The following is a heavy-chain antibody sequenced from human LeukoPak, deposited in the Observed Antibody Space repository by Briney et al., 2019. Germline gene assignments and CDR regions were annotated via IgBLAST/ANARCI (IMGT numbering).Heavy chain of an antibody. Sequence: GGSLRLSCVASGFTFSSYAMSWVRQAPGKGLEWVSAISGSGGSTYYADSVKGRFTISRDNSKNTLYLQVNSLRAEDTAVYYCAKGGTSSSSWTDDLDYWGHGALVTASS. CDR3: AKGGTSSSSWTDDLDY. V-gene: IGHV3-23*01. CDR2: ISGSGGST. J-gene: IGHJ4*01. CDR1: GFTFSSYA. D-gene: IGHD6-13*01.